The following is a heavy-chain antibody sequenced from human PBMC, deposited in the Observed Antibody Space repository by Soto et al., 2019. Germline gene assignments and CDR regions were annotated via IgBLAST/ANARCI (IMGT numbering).Heavy chain of an antibody. D-gene: IGHD6-13*01. J-gene: IGHJ4*02. CDR3: ARGFSAGKGSPTDF. CDR1: GFTFSSFA. CDR2: ISGSGGST. V-gene: IGHV3-23*01. Sequence: GGSLRLSCAASGFTFSSFAMSWVRQAPGKGLDWVSAISGSGGSTYSADSVKGRFTISRDNSKNTLYLQMSSLRAEDTAVYYCARGFSAGKGSPTDFWGQGSLVTVSS.